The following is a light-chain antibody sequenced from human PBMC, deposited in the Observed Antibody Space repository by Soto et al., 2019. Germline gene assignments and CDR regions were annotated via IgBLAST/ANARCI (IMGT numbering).Light chain of an antibody. CDR2: GAS. V-gene: IGKV3-20*01. J-gene: IGKJ1*01. CDR3: QQYNNSPWT. Sequence: EIVLTQSPGTLSLSPGERATLSCRASQSVSSNYLAWYQQKPGQAPRLLIFGASSRATDIPDRFSGSGSGTDFTLTISRPEPEDFAVYYCQQYNNSPWTFGQGTKVEIK. CDR1: QSVSSNY.